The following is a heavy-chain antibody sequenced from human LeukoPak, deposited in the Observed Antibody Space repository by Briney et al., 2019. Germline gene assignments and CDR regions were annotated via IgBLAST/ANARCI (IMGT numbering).Heavy chain of an antibody. Sequence: GGSLRLSCAGSGFTFSVYSMHWVRQAPGRGLEYVSAINPNGDSTYYANSVKGRFTISRDNSKNTLYLQMGSLRAEDMAMYYCARFLGGYSAYVVNDPYEFWGQGTLVTVSS. CDR1: GFTFSVYS. D-gene: IGHD5-12*01. V-gene: IGHV3-64*01. J-gene: IGHJ4*02. CDR2: INPNGDST. CDR3: ARFLGGYSAYVVNDPYEF.